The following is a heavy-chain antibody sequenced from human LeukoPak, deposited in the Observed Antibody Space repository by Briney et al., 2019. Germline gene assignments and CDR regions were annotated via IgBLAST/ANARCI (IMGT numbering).Heavy chain of an antibody. CDR3: AKSGGGSGSKS. J-gene: IGHJ5*02. CDR2: ISGSGGST. CDR1: GFTFDDYG. V-gene: IGHV3-23*01. D-gene: IGHD3-10*01. Sequence: GGSLRLSCAASGFTFDDYGMSWVRQAPGKGLEWVSAISGSGGSTYYADSVKGRFTISRDNSKNTLYLQMNSLSAEDTAVYYCAKSGGGSGSKSWGQGTLVTVSS.